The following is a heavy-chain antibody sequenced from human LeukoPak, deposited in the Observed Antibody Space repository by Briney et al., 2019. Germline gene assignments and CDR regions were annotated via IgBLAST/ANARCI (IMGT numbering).Heavy chain of an antibody. D-gene: IGHD6-13*01. J-gene: IGHJ4*02. V-gene: IGHV1-2*04. CDR1: GYTFTGYY. CDR3: ARVALYSSSWKGALGY. Sequence: ASVKVSCKASGYTFTGYYMHWVRQAPGQGLEWMGWINPNSGGTNYAQKFQGWVTMTRDTPISTAYMELSSLRSEDTAVYYCARVALYSSSWKGALGYWGQGTLVTVSS. CDR2: INPNSGGT.